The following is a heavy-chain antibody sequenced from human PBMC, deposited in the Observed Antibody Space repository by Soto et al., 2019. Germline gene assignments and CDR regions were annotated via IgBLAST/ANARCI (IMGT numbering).Heavy chain of an antibody. CDR3: ARDDRSGGSCYDN. D-gene: IGHD2-15*01. Sequence: PSETLSLTCTVSGGSISSGGYYWSWIRQHPGKGLEWIGYIYYSGSTYYNPSLKSRVTISVDTSKNQFSLKLSSVTAADTAVYYCARDDRSGGSCYDNWGQGTLVTVSS. CDR1: GGSISSGGYY. CDR2: IYYSGST. V-gene: IGHV4-31*03. J-gene: IGHJ4*02.